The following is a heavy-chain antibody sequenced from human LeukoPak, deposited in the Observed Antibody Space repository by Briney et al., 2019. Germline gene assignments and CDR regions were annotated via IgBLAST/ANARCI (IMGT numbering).Heavy chain of an antibody. CDR2: ISGSGGST. J-gene: IGHJ4*02. V-gene: IGHV3-23*01. CDR1: GFTFSSYA. CDR3: AKISGSGRSTPLWY. Sequence: GGSLRLSCAASGFTFSSYAMSWVRQAPGKGLEWVSAISGSGGSTYYADSVKGRFTISRDNSKNTLYLQMNSLRAEDTAVYYCAKISGSGRSTPLWYWGQGTLVTVSS. D-gene: IGHD6-19*01.